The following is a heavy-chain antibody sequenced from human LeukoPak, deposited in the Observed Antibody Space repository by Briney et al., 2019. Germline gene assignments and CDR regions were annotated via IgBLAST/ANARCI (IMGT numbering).Heavy chain of an antibody. J-gene: IGHJ5*02. V-gene: IGHV3-20*01. D-gene: IGHD2-15*01. CDR1: GFTFYDYG. Sequence: GGSLRLSCAASGFTFYDYGMSWVRHAPGKGLEWVSGINWNGGNTVYADSVKGRFPISRDNAKNSLYLQMNSLRAEDTALYHCARGGYCSGGSCDWFDPWGQGTLVTVSS. CDR2: INWNGGNT. CDR3: ARGGYCSGGSCDWFDP.